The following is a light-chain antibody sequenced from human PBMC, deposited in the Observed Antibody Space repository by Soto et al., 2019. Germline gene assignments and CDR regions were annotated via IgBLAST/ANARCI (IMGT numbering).Light chain of an antibody. CDR3: SSYTSTSTL. CDR2: EVS. CDR1: SNDVGAYKY. J-gene: IGLJ3*02. Sequence: QPVLTQPASVSGSPGQSITISCTGTSNDVGAYKYVSWYQQLPGKAPKLMIYEVSNRPSGVSNRFSGSKSGNTASLTISGLQAEDEADYYCSSYTSTSTLFGGGTKLTVL. V-gene: IGLV2-14*01.